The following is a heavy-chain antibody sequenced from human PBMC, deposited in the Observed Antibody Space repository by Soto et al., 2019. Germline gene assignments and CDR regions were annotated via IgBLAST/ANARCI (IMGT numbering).Heavy chain of an antibody. CDR1: GFNFNSYT. Sequence: GGSLRLSCAASGFNFNSYTINWVRQAPGKRLEWLSSISSSGYIFSTDSVRGRFTISVDSSKNRFSLMLSSVTAADTAVYFCTRHVGGNANKFFFDHWGQGGLVTVSS. V-gene: IGHV3-21*01. D-gene: IGHD2-15*01. CDR3: TRHVGGNANKFFFDH. J-gene: IGHJ4*02. CDR2: ISSSGYI.